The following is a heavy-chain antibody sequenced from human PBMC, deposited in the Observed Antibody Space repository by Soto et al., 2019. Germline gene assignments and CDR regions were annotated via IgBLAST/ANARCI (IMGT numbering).Heavy chain of an antibody. Sequence: GGSLRLSCVASGLIVSDNYMNWVRQAPGKGLEWVAVMSPGGNSQYYADSVKGRFTISRDTSKSTLYLQMTSLRPEDTAVYYCASGAAFYYDTSRYWGQGTLVTVSS. V-gene: IGHV3-30-3*01. CDR3: ASGAAFYYDTSRY. J-gene: IGHJ4*02. CDR1: GLIVSDNY. CDR2: MSPGGNSQ. D-gene: IGHD3-22*01.